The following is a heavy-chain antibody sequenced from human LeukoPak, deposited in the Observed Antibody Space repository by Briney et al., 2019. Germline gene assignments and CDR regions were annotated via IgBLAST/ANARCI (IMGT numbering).Heavy chain of an antibody. V-gene: IGHV4-59*08. CDR3: ARLVLGGTYYFDY. J-gene: IGHJ4*02. CDR1: VGSISSSY. D-gene: IGHD3-9*01. Sequence: SETLSLTRTVSVGSISSSYWSWIRQPPGRGLEWIGHIYYSGNTNYNPSLKSRGPMSVDTSKNHFPLKLSSVTAADTAVYYCARLVLGGTYYFDYWGQGTLVTVSS. CDR2: IYYSGNT.